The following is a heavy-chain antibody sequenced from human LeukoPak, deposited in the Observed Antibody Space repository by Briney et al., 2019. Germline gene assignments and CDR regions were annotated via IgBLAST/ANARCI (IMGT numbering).Heavy chain of an antibody. D-gene: IGHD3/OR15-3a*01. CDR2: INEDGSEK. CDR1: GFTFTDHW. V-gene: IGHV3-7*01. J-gene: IGHJ4*02. Sequence: GGSLRLSCAASGFTFTDHWMSWVRQAPGKGLEWVANINEDGSEKYYVDSVKGRFTISRDNAKKSLYLQMNSLRAEDTAVYYCARGGTGVSWDYWGQGTLVTVAS. CDR3: ARGGTGVSWDY.